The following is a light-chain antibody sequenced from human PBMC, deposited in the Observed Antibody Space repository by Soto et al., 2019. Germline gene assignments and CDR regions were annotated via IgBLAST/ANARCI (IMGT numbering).Light chain of an antibody. CDR3: QSYDRSLSSYV. Sequence: QSVLTQPPSVSGAPGQKVTISCTRSSSNIGAGYDVHWYQQIPGTAPKLLIYGNNNRPSGVPDRFSGSKSGTSASLAITGLQAEDEADYYCQSYDRSLSSYVFGTGTKVTVL. CDR2: GNN. V-gene: IGLV1-40*01. J-gene: IGLJ1*01. CDR1: SSNIGAGYD.